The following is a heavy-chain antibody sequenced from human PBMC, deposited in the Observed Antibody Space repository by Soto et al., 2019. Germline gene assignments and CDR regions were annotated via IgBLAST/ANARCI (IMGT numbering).Heavy chain of an antibody. CDR3: ARSWISNLFFDS. D-gene: IGHD2-2*03. CDR2: ISHSGIT. CDR1: GGSISSGGSY. V-gene: IGHV4-31*03. Sequence: QVQLQESGPGLMKPSQTLSLACPVSGGSISSGGSYWSWLRQHPGKGLEFIGYISHSGITYYNPSLKSRLTISLDTSKNQFSLNLKSVTAADSAVYYCARSWISNLFFDSWGQGTLVTVS. J-gene: IGHJ4*02.